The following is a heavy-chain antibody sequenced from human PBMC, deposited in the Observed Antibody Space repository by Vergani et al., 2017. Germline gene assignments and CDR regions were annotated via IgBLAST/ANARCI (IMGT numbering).Heavy chain of an antibody. CDR2: ISYDGSNK. V-gene: IGHV3-30-3*01. CDR3: ARGHLSSSWYDILTGYDY. J-gene: IGHJ4*02. Sequence: QVQLVESGGGVVQPGRSLRLSCAASGFTFSSYAMHWVRQAPGKGLEWVAVISYDGSNKYYADSVKGRFTISRVNSKNTLYLQMNSLRAEDTAVYYCARGHLSSSWYDILTGYDYWGQGTLVTVSS. D-gene: IGHD3-9*01. CDR1: GFTFSSYA.